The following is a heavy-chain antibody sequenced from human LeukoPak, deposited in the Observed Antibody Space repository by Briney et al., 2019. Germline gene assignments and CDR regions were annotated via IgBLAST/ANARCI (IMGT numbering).Heavy chain of an antibody. CDR2: INPNSGGT. CDR1: GYTFTGYY. CDR3: ARVAEELSFDY. D-gene: IGHD2-15*01. Sequence: GASVKVSCKASGYTFTGYYMHWVRQAPGQGLEWMGWINPNSGGTNYAKKFQGRVTMTRDTSISTAYMELSRLRSDDTAVYYCARVAEELSFDYWGQGTLVTVSS. V-gene: IGHV1-2*02. J-gene: IGHJ4*02.